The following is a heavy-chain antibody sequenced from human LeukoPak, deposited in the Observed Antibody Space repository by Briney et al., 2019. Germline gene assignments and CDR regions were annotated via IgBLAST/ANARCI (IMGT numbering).Heavy chain of an antibody. D-gene: IGHD2-2*01. V-gene: IGHV3-30*04. CDR2: ISYDGSNK. Sequence: GRSLRLSCAASGFTFSSYAMHWVRQAPGKGPEWVAVISYDGSNKYYADSVKGRFTISRDNSKNTLYLQMNSLRAEDTAVYYCAREAGTVVPAAHFGYWGQGTLVTVPS. CDR1: GFTFSSYA. CDR3: AREAGTVVPAAHFGY. J-gene: IGHJ4*02.